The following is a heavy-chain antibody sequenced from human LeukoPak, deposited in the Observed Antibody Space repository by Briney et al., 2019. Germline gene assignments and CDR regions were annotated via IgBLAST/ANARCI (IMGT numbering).Heavy chain of an antibody. CDR3: ARLIVGAARVFDS. Sequence: ESGPTLVKSTQTLTLTCSVSGFSLSVGGMGVGWIRQPPGKAPEWLAVVYWDDEKRYSPSLQTRLTITADISKNQVVLTMTNMDPVDTATYYCARLIVGAARVFDSWGQGTPVTVSS. CDR1: GFSLSVGGMG. CDR2: VYWDDEK. J-gene: IGHJ4*02. D-gene: IGHD1-26*01. V-gene: IGHV2-5*02.